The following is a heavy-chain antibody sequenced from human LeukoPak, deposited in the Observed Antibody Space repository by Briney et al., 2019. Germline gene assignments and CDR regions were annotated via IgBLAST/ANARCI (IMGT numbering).Heavy chain of an antibody. Sequence: GGSLRLSCAASGFTFSSYWMSWVRQAPGKGLEWVANIKQDGSEKYYVDSVKGRFTISRDNAKNSLYLQMNSLRAEGTAVYYCARVDTAMSSPFDYWGQGTLVTVSS. CDR1: GFTFSSYW. D-gene: IGHD5-18*01. V-gene: IGHV3-7*01. J-gene: IGHJ4*02. CDR3: ARVDTAMSSPFDY. CDR2: IKQDGSEK.